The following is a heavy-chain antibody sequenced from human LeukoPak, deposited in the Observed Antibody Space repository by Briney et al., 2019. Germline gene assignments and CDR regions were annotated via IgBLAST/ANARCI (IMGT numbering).Heavy chain of an antibody. J-gene: IGHJ4*02. D-gene: IGHD5-24*01. V-gene: IGHV1-2*06. CDR1: GGTFSSYA. Sequence: ASVKVSCKASGGTFSSYAISWVRQAPGQGLEWMGRINPNSGGTNYAQKFQGRVTMTRDTSISTAYMELSRLRSDDTAVYYCAKDWDGTNDYWGQGTLVTVSS. CDR3: AKDWDGTNDY. CDR2: INPNSGGT.